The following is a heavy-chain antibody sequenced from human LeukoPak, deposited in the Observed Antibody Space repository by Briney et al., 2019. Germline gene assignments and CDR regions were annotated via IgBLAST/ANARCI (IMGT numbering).Heavy chain of an antibody. J-gene: IGHJ4*02. D-gene: IGHD6-19*01. CDR2: ICGSGSTI. CDR3: TTLWDPVAGTTQPLL. V-gene: IGHV3-48*03. CDR1: GVTFCSYE. Sequence: GGALRLSCAASGVTFCSYEMNWVRQAPGRGREWVSYICGSGSTIYYGDSLGGRVTISRENANNSLYLQINSLRVEDTAVYYCTTLWDPVAGTTQPLLWGQGTLVTVSS.